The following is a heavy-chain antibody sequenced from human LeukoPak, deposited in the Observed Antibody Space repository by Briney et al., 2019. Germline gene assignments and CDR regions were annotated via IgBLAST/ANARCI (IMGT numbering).Heavy chain of an antibody. D-gene: IGHD4-11*01. CDR3: ARRDYTSVWLDP. V-gene: IGHV5-51*01. Sequence: GESLKISCKASSYNFANYWIGWVRQMPGKGLEWMGLIYPGGSQTIYSPSFQGQVTISVDWSTSTVCLQWSTLKASDTAMYYCARRDYTSVWLDPWGQGTLVTVSS. CDR1: SYNFANYW. J-gene: IGHJ5*02. CDR2: IYPGGSQT.